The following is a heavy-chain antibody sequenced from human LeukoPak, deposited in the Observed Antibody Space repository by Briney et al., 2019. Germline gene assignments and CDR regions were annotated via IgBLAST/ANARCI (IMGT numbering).Heavy chain of an antibody. Sequence: SETLSLTCTVSGGSISSGSYYWSWIRQPAGKGLGWIGRIYTSGSTNYNPSLKSRVTISVDTSKNQFSLKLSSVTAADTAVYYCARETILLYYYDSSGIDYWGQGTLVTVSS. CDR2: IYTSGST. D-gene: IGHD3-22*01. V-gene: IGHV4-61*02. J-gene: IGHJ4*02. CDR1: GGSISSGSYY. CDR3: ARETILLYYYDSSGIDY.